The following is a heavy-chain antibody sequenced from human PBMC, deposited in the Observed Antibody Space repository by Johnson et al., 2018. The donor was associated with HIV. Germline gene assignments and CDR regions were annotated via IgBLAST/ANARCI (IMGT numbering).Heavy chain of an antibody. CDR2: INSDGSNT. Sequence: VQLVESGGGVVQPGGSLRLSCAASGFTFSSYWMHWVRQAPGKGLVWVSRINSDGSNTSYADSVKGRFTISRDNAKNTLYLQMGSLRAEDMAVYYCARGRGSSSADAFDIWGQGTMVTVSS. V-gene: IGHV3-74*02. D-gene: IGHD6-6*01. J-gene: IGHJ3*02. CDR1: GFTFSSYW. CDR3: ARGRGSSSADAFDI.